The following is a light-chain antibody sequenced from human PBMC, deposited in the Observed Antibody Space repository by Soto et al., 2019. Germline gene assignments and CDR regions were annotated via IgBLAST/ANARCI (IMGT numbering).Light chain of an antibody. Sequence: QSVLTQPPSVSAAPGQKVTISCSGSSSNIGHNYVCWYQHLPGTAPKLLIYDDDKRPSGIPDRFSGSKSGTSATLGITGFQTGDEADYYCGSWDSSLSAYVFGTGTKLTVL. CDR1: SSNIGHNY. CDR2: DDD. V-gene: IGLV1-51*01. CDR3: GSWDSSLSAYV. J-gene: IGLJ1*01.